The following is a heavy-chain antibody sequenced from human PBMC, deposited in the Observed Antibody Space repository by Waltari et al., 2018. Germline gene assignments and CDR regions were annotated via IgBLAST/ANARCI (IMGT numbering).Heavy chain of an antibody. V-gene: IGHV1-2*06. CDR2: ITPHTGGT. CDR1: GYTFTRHY. CDR3: ARDLVGSGWSIDY. J-gene: IGHJ4*02. Sequence: QVPLVQSGAEVKEPGASVKASCKASGYTFTRHYIHWVRQAPGQGLEWMGRITPHTGGTYYSQKFQGRVTMTRDMSITTAYMEVSSLRSDDTAVYYCARDLVGSGWSIDYWGQGTLVTVSS. D-gene: IGHD6-19*01.